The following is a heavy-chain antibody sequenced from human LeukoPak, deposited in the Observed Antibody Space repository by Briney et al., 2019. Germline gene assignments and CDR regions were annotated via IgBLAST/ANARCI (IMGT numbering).Heavy chain of an antibody. Sequence: ASVKLSCKASGYTFTGYYMHWVRQAPGQGLEWMGRINPNSGGTNYAQKFQGRVTMTRDTDISTAYMELRRLRSDDTAVYYCARAHQYSSSFCPLLNFDYWGQGTLVTVSS. CDR1: GYTFTGYY. D-gene: IGHD6-6*01. CDR3: ARAHQYSSSFCPLLNFDY. V-gene: IGHV1-2*06. J-gene: IGHJ4*02. CDR2: INPNSGGT.